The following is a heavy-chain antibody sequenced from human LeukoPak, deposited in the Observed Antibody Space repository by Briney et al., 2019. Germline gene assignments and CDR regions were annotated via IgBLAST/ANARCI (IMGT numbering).Heavy chain of an antibody. CDR2: ISYDGSNK. J-gene: IGHJ6*02. V-gene: IGHV3-30-3*01. D-gene: IGHD3-9*01. CDR1: GFTFSSYA. CDR3: ARIRYASGMDV. Sequence: GGSLRLSCAASGFTFSSYAMHWVRQAPGKGLEWVAVISYDGSNKYYADSVKGRFTISRDNSKNTLYLQMNSLRAEDSAVYYCARIRYASGMDVWGQGTTVTVSS.